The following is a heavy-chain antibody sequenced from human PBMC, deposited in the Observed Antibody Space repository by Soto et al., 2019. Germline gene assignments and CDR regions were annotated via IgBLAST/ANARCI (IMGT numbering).Heavy chain of an antibody. J-gene: IGHJ4*02. D-gene: IGHD3-3*01. CDR2: IVGGSGST. Sequence: QMQLMQSGPEVKKPGTSVKVSCKASGFTLTSADVQWVRQTRGQRLEWIGWIVGGSGSTNYAQQFQGRLAITRDMSTSTVYXEXSSLRSEDTAVYYCAADWSNRPFDFWGQGTLVTVSS. CDR3: AADWSNRPFDF. CDR1: GFTLTSAD. V-gene: IGHV1-58*01.